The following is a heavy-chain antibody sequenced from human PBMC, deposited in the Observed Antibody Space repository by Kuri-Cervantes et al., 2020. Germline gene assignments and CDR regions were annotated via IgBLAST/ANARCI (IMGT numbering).Heavy chain of an antibody. Sequence: LRLSCTVSGDSISSAPYFWSWIRQHPGKGLEWIGYIYYSGTTYYNPSLKSRVTISVDTSKNQFSLKLSSVTAADTAVYYCARGTTATHIYYYYGMDVWGQGTTVTVSS. CDR3: ARGTTATHIYYYYGMDV. J-gene: IGHJ6*02. D-gene: IGHD4-17*01. CDR2: IYYSGTT. V-gene: IGHV4-30-4*08. CDR1: GDSISSAPYF.